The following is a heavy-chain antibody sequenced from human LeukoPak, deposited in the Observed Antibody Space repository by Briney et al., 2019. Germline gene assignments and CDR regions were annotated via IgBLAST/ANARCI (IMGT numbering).Heavy chain of an antibody. V-gene: IGHV3-49*04. CDR1: GFTFGDYA. CDR2: IRSKAYGGTT. CDR3: QTYYYDSSGYYYIDQ. D-gene: IGHD3-22*01. J-gene: IGHJ4*02. Sequence: GGSVRLSCTTSGFTFGDYAMSWVRQAPGKGLEWVGFIRSKAYGGTTEYAASVKGRFTISRDDSKSIAYLQMNSLKTEDTAVYYCQTYYYDSSGYYYIDQWGQGTLVTVSS.